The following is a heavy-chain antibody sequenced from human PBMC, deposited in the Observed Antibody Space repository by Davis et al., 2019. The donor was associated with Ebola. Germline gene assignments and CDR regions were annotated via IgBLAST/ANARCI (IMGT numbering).Heavy chain of an antibody. J-gene: IGHJ5*02. V-gene: IGHV4-4*07. CDR3: ARVAQEFWSGFYVDSDNWFDP. D-gene: IGHD3-3*01. CDR1: GGSISSYY. Sequence: MPSETLSLTCTVSGGSISSYYWSWIRQPAGKGLEWIGRIYTSGSTNYNPSLKSRVTMSVDTSKNQFSLKLSSVTAADTAVYYCARVAQEFWSGFYVDSDNWFDPWGQGTLVTVSS. CDR2: IYTSGST.